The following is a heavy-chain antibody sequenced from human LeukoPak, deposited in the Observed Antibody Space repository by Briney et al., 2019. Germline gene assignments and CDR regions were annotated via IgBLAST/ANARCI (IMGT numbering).Heavy chain of an antibody. CDR1: GFTSSSYS. V-gene: IGHV3-21*01. Sequence: GGSLRLSCAASGFTSSSYSMNWVRQAPGKGLEWVSSISSSSSYIYYADSVKGRFTISRDNAKNSLYLQMNSLRAEATAVYYCARDLRQQLAHDAFDIWGQGTMVTVSS. CDR2: ISSSSSYI. CDR3: ARDLRQQLAHDAFDI. D-gene: IGHD6-13*01. J-gene: IGHJ3*02.